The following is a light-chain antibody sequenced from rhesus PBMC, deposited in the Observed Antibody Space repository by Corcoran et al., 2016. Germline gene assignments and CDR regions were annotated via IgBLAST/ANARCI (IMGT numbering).Light chain of an antibody. J-gene: IGKJ1*01. CDR2: RAS. CDR1: QGISNW. V-gene: IGKV1-69*01. CDR3: QQHDNSPWT. Sequence: DIQMTQSPSSLSASVGDRVTITCRASQGISNWLAWYQQKTGKAPKLLIYRASNLETGVPARFSGNGSGTDFTLTLSSLQPADIATYYCQQHDNSPWTFGQGTKVGIK.